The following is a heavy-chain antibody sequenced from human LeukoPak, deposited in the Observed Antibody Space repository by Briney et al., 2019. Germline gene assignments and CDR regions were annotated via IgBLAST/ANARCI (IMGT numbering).Heavy chain of an antibody. V-gene: IGHV1-69*13. CDR3: ARERSIVGAHDAFDI. J-gene: IGHJ3*02. CDR1: GGTFSSYA. D-gene: IGHD1-26*01. CDR2: IIPIFGTA. Sequence: SVTVSCTASGGTFSSYAISWVRQAPGQGLEWMGGIIPIFGTANYAQKFQGRVTITADESTSTAYMELSSLRSEDAAVNYCARERSIVGAHDAFDIWGQGTMVTVSS.